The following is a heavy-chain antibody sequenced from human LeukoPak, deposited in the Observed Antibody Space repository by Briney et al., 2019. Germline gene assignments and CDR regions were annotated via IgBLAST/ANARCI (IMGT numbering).Heavy chain of an antibody. V-gene: IGHV3-74*01. Sequence: GGSLRLSCAASGFTFSNYKMNWVRQAPGKGLKWVSRLNSDGRGTTYADSVKGRFTISRDNAKSTLYLQMNSLRAEDTAVYYCAREGYNYGYPGYWGQGVLVTVSS. CDR3: AREGYNYGYPGY. J-gene: IGHJ4*02. CDR1: GFTFSNYK. D-gene: IGHD5-18*01. CDR2: LNSDGRGT.